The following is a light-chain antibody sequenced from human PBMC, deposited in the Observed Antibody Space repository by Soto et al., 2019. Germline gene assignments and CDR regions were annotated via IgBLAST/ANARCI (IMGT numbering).Light chain of an antibody. CDR1: NSKIGRNT. CDR3: AAWDESPNVPV. Sequence: QSALTQPPSASGTPGQRVTISCSGSNSKIGRNTVNWYKQFPGAAPNLLIHSDNERPSGVPDRFSGSRSGTSASLAISGLQSEDEADYYCAAWDESPNVPVFGGGTKVTVL. J-gene: IGLJ3*02. V-gene: IGLV1-44*01. CDR2: SDN.